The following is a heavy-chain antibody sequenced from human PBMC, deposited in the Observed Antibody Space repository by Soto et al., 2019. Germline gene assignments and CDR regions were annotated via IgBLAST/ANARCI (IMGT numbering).Heavy chain of an antibody. D-gene: IGHD2-2*01. CDR3: ATRGVVVGPAAFSYYYYYMDV. V-gene: IGHV1-8*01. Sequence: ASVKVSCKAYGYAFTSYDINWVRQATGRGLEWMGWMNPNSGNTGYAQKFQGRVTMTRNTSISTAYMELSSLRSEDTAVYYCATRGVVVGPAAFSYYYYYMDVWGKGTTVTVSS. J-gene: IGHJ6*03. CDR1: GYAFTSYD. CDR2: MNPNSGNT.